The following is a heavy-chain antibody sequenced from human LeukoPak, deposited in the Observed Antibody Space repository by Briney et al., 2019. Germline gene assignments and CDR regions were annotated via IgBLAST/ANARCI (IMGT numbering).Heavy chain of an antibody. V-gene: IGHV3-23*01. CDR1: GFTFSGYA. Sequence: GGSLRLSCAASGFTFSGYAMSWVRQAPGKGLEWVSAISGSGGSTYYADSVKGRFTISRDNSKNTLYLQMNSLRAEDTAVYYCAKDLKFLEWLLRADYYYYMDVWGKGTTVTVSS. J-gene: IGHJ6*03. D-gene: IGHD3-3*01. CDR3: AKDLKFLEWLLRADYYYYMDV. CDR2: ISGSGGST.